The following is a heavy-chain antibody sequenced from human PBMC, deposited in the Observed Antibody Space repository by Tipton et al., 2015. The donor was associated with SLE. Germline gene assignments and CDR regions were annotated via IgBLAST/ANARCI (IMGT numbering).Heavy chain of an antibody. V-gene: IGHV4-34*01. CDR2: INHSGST. CDR3: ARAQRLVRWFDP. J-gene: IGHJ5*02. D-gene: IGHD6-13*01. CDR1: GGSFSGYY. Sequence: TLSLTCAVYGGSFSGYYRSWIRQSPGKGLEWIWEINHSGSTNYNPSLKSRVTISVDTSKKQFSLKVSSVTAADTAVYYCARAQRLVRWFDPWGQGTLVTVSS.